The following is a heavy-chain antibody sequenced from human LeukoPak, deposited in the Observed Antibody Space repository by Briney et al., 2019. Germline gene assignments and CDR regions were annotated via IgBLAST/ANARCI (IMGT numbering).Heavy chain of an antibody. CDR1: GFTFSSYS. V-gene: IGHV4-59*08. Sequence: GSLRLSCAASGFTFSSYSMNWVRQAPGKGLEWIGYIYYSGSTYYNPSLKSRVTISVDTYKNQFSLKLSSVTAADTAVYYCARLNCSGGSCYSVDHWGQGTLVTVSS. D-gene: IGHD2-15*01. CDR3: ARLNCSGGSCYSVDH. J-gene: IGHJ5*02. CDR2: IYYSGST.